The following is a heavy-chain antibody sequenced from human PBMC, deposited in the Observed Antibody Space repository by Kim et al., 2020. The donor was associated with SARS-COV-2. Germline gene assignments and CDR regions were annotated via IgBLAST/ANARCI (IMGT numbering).Heavy chain of an antibody. Sequence: PVKSRSTITSDDSKNTLYLQMNSLKTEDTAVYYCTTTPTYYYYYGMDVWGQGTTVTVSS. J-gene: IGHJ6*02. V-gene: IGHV3-15*01. CDR3: TTTPTYYYYYGMDV.